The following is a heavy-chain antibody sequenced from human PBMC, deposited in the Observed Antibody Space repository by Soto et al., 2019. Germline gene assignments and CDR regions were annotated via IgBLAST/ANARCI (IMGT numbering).Heavy chain of an antibody. J-gene: IGHJ4*02. D-gene: IGHD6-19*01. CDR3: ARLFDTSGWYDY. CDR2: IYPGDSDT. Sequence: GESLKVSCKGSGYSFTSYWIGWVRQMPGKGLERMGIIYPGDSDTRYSPSFQGQVTISADKSITTTYLQWSSLKASDTAIYYCARLFDTSGWYDYWGQGTLVTVSS. CDR1: GYSFTSYW. V-gene: IGHV5-51*01.